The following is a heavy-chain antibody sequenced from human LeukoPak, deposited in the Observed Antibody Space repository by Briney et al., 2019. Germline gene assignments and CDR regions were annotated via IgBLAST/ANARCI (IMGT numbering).Heavy chain of an antibody. CDR2: IYSGGSA. J-gene: IGHJ4*02. D-gene: IGHD1-26*01. CDR3: VRGLVGSTEAFDY. V-gene: IGHV3-66*01. CDR1: GFTVSSNY. Sequence: PGGSLRLSCAASGFTVSSNYMSWVRQAPGKGLVCVSVIYSGGSAYYADSVKGRFTISRDNFKNTLYLQMNSLRAEDTAVYYCVRGLVGSTEAFDYWGQGTLVTVSS.